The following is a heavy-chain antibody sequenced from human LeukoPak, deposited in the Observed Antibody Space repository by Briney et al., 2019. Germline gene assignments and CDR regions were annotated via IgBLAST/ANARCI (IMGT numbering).Heavy chain of an antibody. CDR3: AAGGSYLGWDAFDI. V-gene: IGHV4-34*01. J-gene: IGHJ3*02. D-gene: IGHD1-26*01. CDR1: GGSFSAFF. CDR2: VGHSGSA. Sequence: SETLSLTCAVSGGSFSAFFWRWIRQPPGKGLEWIGDVGHSGSADYNPSLKSRVTVSADPSKNQFSLKLSSVTAADTAVYYCAAGGSYLGWDAFDIWGQGTMVTVSS.